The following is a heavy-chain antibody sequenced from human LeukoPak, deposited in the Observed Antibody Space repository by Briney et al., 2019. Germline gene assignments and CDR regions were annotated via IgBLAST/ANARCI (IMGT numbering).Heavy chain of an antibody. J-gene: IGHJ6*03. D-gene: IGHD3-10*01. CDR1: GGSFSGYY. CDR3: ARVGYGSGSYYNVGYYYYYMDV. Sequence: PSETLSLTCAVYGGSFSGYYWSWIRQPPGKGLAWIGEINHSGSTNYNPSLKSRVTISVDTSKNQFSLKLSSVTAADTAVYYCARVGYGSGSYYNVGYYYYYMDVWGKETTVTISS. CDR2: INHSGST. V-gene: IGHV4-34*01.